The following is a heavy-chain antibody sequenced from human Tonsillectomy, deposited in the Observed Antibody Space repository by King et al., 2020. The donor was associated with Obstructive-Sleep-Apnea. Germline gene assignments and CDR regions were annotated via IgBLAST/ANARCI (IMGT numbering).Heavy chain of an antibody. V-gene: IGHV4-34*01. CDR1: GGSFSGYY. Sequence: VQLQQWGAGLLKPSETLSLTCAVYGGSFSGYYWNWIRQPPGKGLEWIGEINHSGITNYNPSLKSRVTISVETSKNQFSLKLSSVTAADTAVYYCARGDTYYYDSSVYYRTDAFDIWGQGTMVTVSS. J-gene: IGHJ3*02. CDR3: ARGDTYYYDSSVYYRTDAFDI. D-gene: IGHD3-22*01. CDR2: INHSGIT.